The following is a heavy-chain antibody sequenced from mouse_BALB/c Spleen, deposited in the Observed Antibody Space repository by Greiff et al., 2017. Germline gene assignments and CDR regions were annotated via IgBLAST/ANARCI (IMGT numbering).Heavy chain of an antibody. V-gene: IGHV2-9-2*01. CDR2: IWTGGGT. CDR1: GFSLTSYD. J-gene: IGHJ4*01. CDR3: VRDEGLRLYAMDY. D-gene: IGHD3-1*01. Sequence: VQLQESGPGLVAPSQSLSITCTVSGFSLTSYDISWIRQPPGKGLEWLGVIWTGGGTNYNSAFMSRLSISKDNSKSQVFLKMNSLQTDDTAIYYCVRDEGLRLYAMDYWGQGTSVTVSS.